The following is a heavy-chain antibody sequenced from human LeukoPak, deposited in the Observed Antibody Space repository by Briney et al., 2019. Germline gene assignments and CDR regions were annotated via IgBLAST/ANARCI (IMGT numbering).Heavy chain of an antibody. CDR3: ARDITGTTGLGVDAFDI. D-gene: IGHD1-20*01. V-gene: IGHV1-46*01. CDR1: GGTFSSYA. CDR2: INPSGGST. J-gene: IGHJ3*02. Sequence: ASVKVSCKASGGTFSSYAISWVRQAPGQGLEWMGIINPSGGSTMYAQKFQGRVTMTRDTSTSTVYMELSSLRSEDTAVYYCARDITGTTGLGVDAFDIWGQGTMVTVSS.